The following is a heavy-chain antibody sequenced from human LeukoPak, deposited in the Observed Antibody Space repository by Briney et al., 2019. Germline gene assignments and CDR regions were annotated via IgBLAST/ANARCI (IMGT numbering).Heavy chain of an antibody. CDR2: ISSSSSYI. CDR3: ARVAWGNDAFDI. V-gene: IGHV3-21*01. J-gene: IGHJ3*02. Sequence: PGGSLRLSCAASGFTFSSYSMNWVRQAPGKGLEWVSSISSSSSYIYYADSVEGRFTISRDNAKNSLYLQMNSLRAEDTAVYYCARVAWGNDAFDIWGQGTMVTVSS. D-gene: IGHD1-26*01. CDR1: GFTFSSYS.